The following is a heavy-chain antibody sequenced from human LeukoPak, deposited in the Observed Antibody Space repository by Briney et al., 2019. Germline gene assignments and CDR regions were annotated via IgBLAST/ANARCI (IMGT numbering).Heavy chain of an antibody. D-gene: IGHD2-15*01. V-gene: IGHV7-4-1*02. Sequence: ASVKVSCKASGYTFTSYAMNWVRQAPGQGLEWMGWINTNTGNPTYAQGFTGRFVFSLDTSVSTAYLQISSLKAEDTAVYYCARSLVVVVAASLFNYYYGMDVWGQGTTVTVSS. J-gene: IGHJ6*02. CDR3: ARSLVVVVAASLFNYYYGMDV. CDR1: GYTFTSYA. CDR2: INTNTGNP.